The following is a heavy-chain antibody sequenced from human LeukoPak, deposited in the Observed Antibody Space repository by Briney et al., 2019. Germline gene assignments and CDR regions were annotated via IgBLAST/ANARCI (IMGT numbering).Heavy chain of an antibody. CDR3: AKASLILDIFDY. CDR2: ISWNSGSI. V-gene: IGHV3-9*01. CDR1: GFTFDDYA. J-gene: IGHJ4*02. Sequence: PGRSLRLSCAASGFTFDDYAMHWVRQAPGKGLEWVSGISWNSGSIGYADSVKGRFTISRDNAKNSLYLQMNSLRAEDTALYYCAKASLILDIFDYWGQGTLVTVSS. D-gene: IGHD1-1*01.